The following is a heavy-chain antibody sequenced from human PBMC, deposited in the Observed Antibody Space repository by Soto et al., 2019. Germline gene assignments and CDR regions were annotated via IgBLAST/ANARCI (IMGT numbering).Heavy chain of an antibody. D-gene: IGHD6-19*01. Sequence: QVQLVQSGAEVKKPGASVKVSCKASGYTFTSYGISWVRQAPGQGLEWMGWISAYNGNTNYAPKLQGRVTMTTDTSTSTAYMELRSLRSDDTAVYYCARDLAGGAVALGSENAFDYWGQGTLVTVSS. CDR3: ARDLAGGAVALGSENAFDY. CDR2: ISAYNGNT. J-gene: IGHJ4*02. V-gene: IGHV1-18*01. CDR1: GYTFTSYG.